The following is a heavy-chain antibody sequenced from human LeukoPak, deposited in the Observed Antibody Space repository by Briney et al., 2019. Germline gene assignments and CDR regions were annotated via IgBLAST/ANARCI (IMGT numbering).Heavy chain of an antibody. CDR3: AKGGDILTGYYLYWYFDL. CDR2: ISGTGSST. Sequence: GGSLRLSCAASGFTFSSYAMSWVRQAPGKGLEWVSAISGTGSSTYSADSVKGRFTISRDNSKNTLYLQMNTLRAEDTAVYYCAKGGDILTGYYLYWYFDLWGRGTLVTVSS. D-gene: IGHD3-9*01. V-gene: IGHV3-23*01. CDR1: GFTFSSYA. J-gene: IGHJ2*01.